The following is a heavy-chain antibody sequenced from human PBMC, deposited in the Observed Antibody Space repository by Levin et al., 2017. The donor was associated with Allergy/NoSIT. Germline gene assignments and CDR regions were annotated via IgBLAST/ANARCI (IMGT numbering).Heavy chain of an antibody. J-gene: IGHJ4*02. D-gene: IGHD2-15*01. V-gene: IGHV2-5*02. CDR2: IYWDDDK. Sequence: SGPTLVKPPQTLTLTCTFSGFSLSTSGVGVGWIRQPPGKALEWLALIYWDDDKRYSPSLKSRLTITQDTSTNQVVLTITNMDPVDTATYYCAHREGCSGASCLYFDYWGQGTLVTVSS. CDR1: GFSLSTSGVG. CDR3: AHREGCSGASCLYFDY.